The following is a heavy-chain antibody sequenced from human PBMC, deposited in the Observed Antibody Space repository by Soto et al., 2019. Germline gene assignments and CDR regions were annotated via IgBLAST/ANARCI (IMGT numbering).Heavy chain of an antibody. J-gene: IGHJ5*02. V-gene: IGHV4-4*07. Sequence: TLSLTCNVSGGSISKFYWAWIRKTAGNGLEWMGRVYATGATDYNPSLRSRVAMSVDISKKTFSLRLRSVTGADSGVYYCVRDGSKSLRDWFDPWGQGILVTVSS. CDR2: VYATGAT. CDR1: GGSISKFY. CDR3: VRDGSKSLRDWFDP.